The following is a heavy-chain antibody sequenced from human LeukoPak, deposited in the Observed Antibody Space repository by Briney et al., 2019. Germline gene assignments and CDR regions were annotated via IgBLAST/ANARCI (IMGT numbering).Heavy chain of an antibody. CDR3: AKDGSGSYYNGDFDY. CDR1: GFTFDDYG. V-gene: IGHV3-23*01. J-gene: IGHJ4*02. D-gene: IGHD3-10*01. CDR2: ISGSGGST. Sequence: GGSLRLSCAASGFTFDDYGMSWVRQAPGKGLEWVSAISGSGGSTYYADSVKGRFTISRDNSKNTLYLQMNSLRAEDTAVYYCAKDGSGSYYNGDFDYWGQGTLVTVSS.